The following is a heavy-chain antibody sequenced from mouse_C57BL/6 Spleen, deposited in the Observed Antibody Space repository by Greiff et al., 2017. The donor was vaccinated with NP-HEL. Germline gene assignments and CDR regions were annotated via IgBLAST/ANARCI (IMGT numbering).Heavy chain of an antibody. Sequence: VQLQQSGPELVKPGASVKISCKASGYAFSSSWMNWVKQRPGKGLEWIGRIYPGDGDPNYTGTFKGKATLTADKSSSTAYMQRSSLTSEDSAVYFCAREAPPDYFDDWGQGTTLTVSS. CDR2: IYPGDGDP. J-gene: IGHJ2*01. V-gene: IGHV1-82*01. D-gene: IGHD3-2*02. CDR1: GYAFSSSW. CDR3: AREAPPDYFDD.